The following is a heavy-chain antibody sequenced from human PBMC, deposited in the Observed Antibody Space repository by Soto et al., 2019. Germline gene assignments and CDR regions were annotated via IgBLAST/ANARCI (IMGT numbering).Heavy chain of an antibody. CDR1: GFTFGSYA. D-gene: IGHD2-2*02. J-gene: IGHJ3*02. CDR3: ARVGYCISTSCYSAFDI. Sequence: GGSLRVPWAASGFTFGSYASHWVRQAPGKGLEWVAVISYDGSNKYYADSVKGRFTISRDNSKNTLYLQMNSLRAEDTAVYYCARVGYCISTSCYSAFDIWGQGTMVTVSS. V-gene: IGHV3-30-3*01. CDR2: ISYDGSNK.